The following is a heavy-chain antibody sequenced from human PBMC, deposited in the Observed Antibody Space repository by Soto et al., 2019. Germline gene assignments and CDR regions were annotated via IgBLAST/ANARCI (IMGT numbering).Heavy chain of an antibody. Sequence: QVQLVQSGAEVKKPGSSVKVSCKASGGTFSSYAISWVRQAPGQGLEWMGGIIPIFGTANYAQKFQGRVTITADESTSTAYMELSSLRSEDTAVYYCARYWRVFVVVPAANPSYYGMDVWGQGTTVTVSS. J-gene: IGHJ6*02. V-gene: IGHV1-69*01. CDR1: GGTFSSYA. D-gene: IGHD2-2*01. CDR3: ARYWRVFVVVPAANPSYYGMDV. CDR2: IIPIFGTA.